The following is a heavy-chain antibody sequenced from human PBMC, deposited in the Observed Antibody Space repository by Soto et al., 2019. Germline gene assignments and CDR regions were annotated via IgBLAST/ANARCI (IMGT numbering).Heavy chain of an antibody. CDR3: ARDGPATDY. CDR1: GYTFSSYH. J-gene: IGHJ4*02. V-gene: IGHV1-18*01. CDR2: ISAYHGNT. Sequence: QVQLVQSGAEVKKPGASVKVSCKASGYTFSSYHISWVRQAPGQGLEWMGWISAYHGNTNYAQKLQGRVTMTTDPSTSTPYMGLRSLRSDDTGVYYCARDGPATDYWGQGTLVTVSS.